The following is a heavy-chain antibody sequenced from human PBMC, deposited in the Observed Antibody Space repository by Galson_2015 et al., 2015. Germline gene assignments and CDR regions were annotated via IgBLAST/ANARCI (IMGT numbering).Heavy chain of an antibody. D-gene: IGHD6-19*01. CDR3: TRPADSSGWYDSFLDY. CDR2: IRSKANSYAT. V-gene: IGHV3-73*01. CDR1: GFTFSGSA. J-gene: IGHJ4*02. Sequence: SLRLSCAASGFTFSGSAMHWVRQASGKGLEWVGRIRSKANSYATAYAASVKGRFTISRDDSKNTAYLQMNSLKTEDTAVYYCTRPADSSGWYDSFLDYWGQGTLVTVSS.